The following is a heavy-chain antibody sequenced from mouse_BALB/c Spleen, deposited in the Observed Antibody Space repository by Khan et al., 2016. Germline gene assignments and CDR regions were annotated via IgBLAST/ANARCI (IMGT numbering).Heavy chain of an antibody. Sequence: EVQLVESGPGLVKPSQSLSLTCTVTGYSITSDYAWNWIRQFPGNKLEWMGYIRYSGSTIYNPSLKSRISITRDTSKNQFFLQLNSVTTEDTATYYCARWLLEFPYYFDYWGQGTTLTVSS. CDR2: IRYSGST. V-gene: IGHV3-2*02. CDR3: ARWLLEFPYYFDY. CDR1: GYSITSDYA. D-gene: IGHD2-12*01. J-gene: IGHJ2*01.